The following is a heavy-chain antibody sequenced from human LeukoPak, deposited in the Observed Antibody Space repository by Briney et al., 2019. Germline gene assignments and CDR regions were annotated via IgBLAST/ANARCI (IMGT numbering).Heavy chain of an antibody. D-gene: IGHD5-18*01. J-gene: IGHJ4*02. CDR2: IYSGGST. CDR1: GFTVSSNY. V-gene: IGHV3-53*01. Sequence: GGSLRLSCAAPGFTVSSNYMSWVRQAPGKGLEWVSVIYSGGSTYYADSVKGRFTISRDNSKNTLYLQMNSLRAEDTAVYYCAREIIQLPGYFDYWGQGTLVTVSS. CDR3: AREIIQLPGYFDY.